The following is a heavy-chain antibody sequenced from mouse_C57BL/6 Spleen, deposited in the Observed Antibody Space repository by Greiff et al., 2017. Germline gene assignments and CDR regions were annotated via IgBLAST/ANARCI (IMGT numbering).Heavy chain of an antibody. D-gene: IGHD1-1*01. V-gene: IGHV1-55*01. CDR3: ARGEGFITTVVGAMDY. CDR2: IYPGSGST. J-gene: IGHJ4*01. CDR1: GYTFTNYW. Sequence: QVQLQQPGAELVKPGASVKMSCKASGYTFTNYWITWVKQRPGQGLEWIGDIYPGSGSTNYNEKFKSKATLTVDTSSSTAYMQLSSLTSEDSAVYDGARGEGFITTVVGAMDYWGQGTTVTVSS.